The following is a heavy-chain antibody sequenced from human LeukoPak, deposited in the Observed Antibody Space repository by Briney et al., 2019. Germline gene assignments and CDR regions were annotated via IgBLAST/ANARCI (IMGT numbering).Heavy chain of an antibody. CDR3: ARGDGYNPEFDY. J-gene: IGHJ4*02. V-gene: IGHV3-30*19. Sequence: GRSLRLSCAASGFTFSSYGMHWVRQAPGKGLEWVAVISYDGSNKYYADSVKGRFTISRDNSKNTLYLQMNSLRAEDTAVYYCARGDGYNPEFDYWGQGTLVTVSS. CDR2: ISYDGSNK. CDR1: GFTFSSYG. D-gene: IGHD5-24*01.